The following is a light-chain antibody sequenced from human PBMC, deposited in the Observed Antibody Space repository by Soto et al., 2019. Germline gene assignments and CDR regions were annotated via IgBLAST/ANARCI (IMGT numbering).Light chain of an antibody. J-gene: IGKJ1*01. CDR1: HNIINY. CDR2: AAS. V-gene: IGKV1-39*01. Sequence: DIQMTQSPSSLSASVGDRVTITCRASHNIINYLNWYQQKPGKAPKFLIYAASSLHSGVPSRFSASGSGTDFTLTISSLQAEDFAAYFCQQSYSSPWTFGQGTKVEIK. CDR3: QQSYSSPWT.